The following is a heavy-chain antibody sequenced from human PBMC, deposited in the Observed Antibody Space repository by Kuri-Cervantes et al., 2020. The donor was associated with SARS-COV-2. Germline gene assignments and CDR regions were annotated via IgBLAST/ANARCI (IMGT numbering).Heavy chain of an antibody. CDR3: TSSYYDRAFDI. CDR2: IKSKTDGGTT. J-gene: IGHJ3*02. V-gene: IGHV3-15*01. CDR1: GFTFSSYA. D-gene: IGHD3-22*01. Sequence: GGSLRLSCAASGFTFSSYAMHWVRQAPGKGLEWVGRIKSKTDGGTTDYAAPVKGRFTISRDDSKNTLYLQMNSLKTEDTAVYYCTSSYYDRAFDIWGQGTMVTVSS.